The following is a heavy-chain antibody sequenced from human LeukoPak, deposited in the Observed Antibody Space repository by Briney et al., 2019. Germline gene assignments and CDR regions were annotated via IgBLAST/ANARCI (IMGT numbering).Heavy chain of an antibody. CDR2: ISSSSSYI. J-gene: IGHJ3*02. D-gene: IGHD6-6*01. V-gene: IGHV3-21*01. CDR1: GFTFSSYS. CDR3: ARDKSGAARVAFDI. Sequence: GGSLRLSCAASGFTFSSYSMHWVRQAPGKGLEWVSSISSSSSYIYYADSVKGRFTISRDNAKNSLYLQMNSLRAEDTAVYYCARDKSGAARVAFDIWGQGTMVTVSS.